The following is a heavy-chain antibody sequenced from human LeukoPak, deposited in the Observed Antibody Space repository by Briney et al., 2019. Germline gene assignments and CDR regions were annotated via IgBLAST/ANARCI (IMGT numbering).Heavy chain of an antibody. D-gene: IGHD6-19*01. J-gene: IGHJ5*02. Sequence: PSGTLSLTCAVSGGSISSSNWWSWVRQPPGKGLEWIGEIYHSGSTNYNPSLKSRVTISVDKSKNQFSLKLSSVTAADTAVYYCARARSGSGWYRFDPWGQGTLVIVSS. CDR3: ARARSGSGWYRFDP. CDR1: GGSISSSNW. CDR2: IYHSGST. V-gene: IGHV4-4*02.